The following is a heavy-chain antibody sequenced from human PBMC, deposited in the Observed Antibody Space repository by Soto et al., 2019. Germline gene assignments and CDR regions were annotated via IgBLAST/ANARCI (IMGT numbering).Heavy chain of an antibody. J-gene: IGHJ4*02. CDR1: GYSFTSYW. Sequence: GESLKISCNGSGYSFTSYWICWVRQMPWKGLEWMGIIYPGDSDTRYSPSFQGQVTISADKSISTAYLQWSSLKASDTAMYYCARQFGVAYYYDSSGFEGDYWGQGTLVTVSS. V-gene: IGHV5-51*01. D-gene: IGHD3-22*01. CDR2: IYPGDSDT. CDR3: ARQFGVAYYYDSSGFEGDY.